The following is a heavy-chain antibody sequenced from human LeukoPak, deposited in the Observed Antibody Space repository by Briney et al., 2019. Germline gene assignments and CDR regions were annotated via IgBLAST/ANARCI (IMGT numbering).Heavy chain of an antibody. CDR2: MIPIFVTA. CDR1: GGTFISYA. V-gene: IGHV1-69*05. Sequence: SXKVSCKASGGTFISYAISWVRQAPGQGLEWRGRMIPIFVTANYSQKFQGRVTITTADSTITAYMELSSLRSEDTAVYYCARNVLRFLEWLSPLDFWGQGTLVTVSS. J-gene: IGHJ4*02. CDR3: ARNVLRFLEWLSPLDF. D-gene: IGHD3-3*01.